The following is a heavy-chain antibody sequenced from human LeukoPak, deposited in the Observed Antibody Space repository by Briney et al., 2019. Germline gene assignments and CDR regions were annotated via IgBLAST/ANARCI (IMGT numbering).Heavy chain of an antibody. J-gene: IGHJ5*02. V-gene: IGHV3-23*01. CDR1: GFTFSSYD. CDR2: ISGSGGST. D-gene: IGHD3-3*01. Sequence: GGSLRLSCAPSGFTFSSYDMTWVRQVVGKGLEWVSTISGSGGSTYYADSVKGRFNISRDNPKNTLYVQMNSLRADDTAVYYCAKGFGWFDPWGQGTLVTVSS. CDR3: AKGFGWFDP.